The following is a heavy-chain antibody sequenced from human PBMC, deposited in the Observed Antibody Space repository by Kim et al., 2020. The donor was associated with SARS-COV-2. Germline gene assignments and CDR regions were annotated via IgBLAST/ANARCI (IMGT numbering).Heavy chain of an antibody. D-gene: IGHD1-1*01. CDR1: GFFLSNYG. CDR2: VPYDGSDH. CDR3: AKQKRINNLLDAFDV. Sequence: GGSLRLSCATSGFFLSNYGVNWVRQAPGKGLEWVAVVPYDGSDHYYADSVKGRFTVSRDTSKNTVYLQMDSLRVEDTAVYYCAKQKRINNLLDAFDVWGQGTMVTVSS. V-gene: IGHV3-30*18. J-gene: IGHJ3*01.